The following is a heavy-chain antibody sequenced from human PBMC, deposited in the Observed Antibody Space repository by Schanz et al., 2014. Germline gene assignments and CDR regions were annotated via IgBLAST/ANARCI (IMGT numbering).Heavy chain of an antibody. J-gene: IGHJ4*02. V-gene: IGHV3-48*02. CDR3: AREGERKGMLPYYFDY. CDR2: ISSSSSTI. Sequence: EVQLVESGGGLVQPGGSLRLSCAASGFTFRTYLMNWVRQAPGKGLEWVSFISSSSSTIYYSDSLKGRFTLSRDNAKNSLYLQMNSLRDEDTAVYYCAREGERKGMLPYYFDYWGQGALVTVSS. CDR1: GFTFRTYL. D-gene: IGHD3-10*01.